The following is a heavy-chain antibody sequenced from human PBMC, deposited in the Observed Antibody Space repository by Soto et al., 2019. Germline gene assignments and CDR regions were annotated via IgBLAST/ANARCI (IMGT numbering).Heavy chain of an antibody. CDR3: AGTAPHYCSGGSCYARVDAFDI. V-gene: IGHV3-23*01. Sequence: GGSLRLSCAASGFTFSSYAMSWVRQAPGKGLEWVSAISGSGGSTYYADSVKGRFTISRDNSKNTLYLQMNSLRAEDTAVYYCAGTAPHYCSGGSCYARVDAFDIWGQGTMVTVSS. CDR2: ISGSGGST. D-gene: IGHD2-15*01. J-gene: IGHJ3*02. CDR1: GFTFSSYA.